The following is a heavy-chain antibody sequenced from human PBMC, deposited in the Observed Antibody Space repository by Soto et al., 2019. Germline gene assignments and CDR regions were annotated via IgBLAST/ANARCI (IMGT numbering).Heavy chain of an antibody. CDR1: GYTFTGYY. V-gene: IGHV1-2*04. CDR3: ARETGTAAAGTVDYYYGMDV. CDR2: INPNSGGT. D-gene: IGHD6-13*01. Sequence: ASVKVSCKASGYTFTGYYMHWVRQAPGQGLEWMGWINPNSGGTNYAQKFQGWVTMTRDTSISTAYMELSRLRSDDTAVYYCARETGTAAAGTVDYYYGMDVWGQGTTVTVSS. J-gene: IGHJ6*02.